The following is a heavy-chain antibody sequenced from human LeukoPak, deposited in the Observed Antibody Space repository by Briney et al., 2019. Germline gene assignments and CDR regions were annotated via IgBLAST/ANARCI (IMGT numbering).Heavy chain of an antibody. J-gene: IGHJ4*02. V-gene: IGHV1-24*01. Sequence: HWVRXXXXXXXXXXGGFDPEDGETIYAQKFQGRVTMTEDTSTDTAYMEVRSLRSEDTAVYYCATGRKVVGAGYWGQGTLVTVSS. CDR3: ATGRKVVGAGY. D-gene: IGHD2-15*01. CDR2: FDPEDGET.